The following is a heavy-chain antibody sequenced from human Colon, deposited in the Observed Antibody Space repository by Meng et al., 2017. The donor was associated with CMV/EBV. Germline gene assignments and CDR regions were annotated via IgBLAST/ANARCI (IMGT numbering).Heavy chain of an antibody. J-gene: IGHJ4*02. D-gene: IGHD5-12*01. CDR3: AHGGSGYDFGAGGFDY. CDR1: SLGTVNRA. CDR2: VYWNDDK. Sequence: SLGTVNRAVGLIRQPPGKALEWLALVYWNDDKRYSPSLKNRLTVTKDTSKNQVVLRVTNMDPVDSGTYFCAHGGSGYDFGAGGFDYWGQGTLVTVSS. V-gene: IGHV2-5*01.